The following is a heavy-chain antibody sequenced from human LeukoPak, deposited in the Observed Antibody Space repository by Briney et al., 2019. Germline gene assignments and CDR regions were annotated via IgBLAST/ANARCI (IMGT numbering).Heavy chain of an antibody. CDR1: GYTFTTYW. CDR2: LYPGDSTI. D-gene: IGHD2-2*02. V-gene: IGHV5-51*01. Sequence: GESLKISCMGSGYTFTTYWIAWVRQMPGKGLEWVGILYPGDSTIAYSPAFQGQVTISADKSISTAYLQWNSLKASDTAIYYCARPWVENTRSFGSWGQGTLVTVSA. J-gene: IGHJ5*01. CDR3: ARPWVENTRSFGS.